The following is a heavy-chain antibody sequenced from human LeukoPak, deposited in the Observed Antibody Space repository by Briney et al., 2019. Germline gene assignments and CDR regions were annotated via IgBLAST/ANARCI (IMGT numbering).Heavy chain of an antibody. V-gene: IGHV4-59*01. Sequence: PSETLSLTCTVSGGSISSYYWSWIRQPPGKGLEWIGYIYYSGSTDYNPSLKSRVTISVDTSKNQFSLKLSSVTAADTAVYYCARDRQQLGPRGYYYYMDVWGKGTTVTISS. CDR1: GGSISSYY. J-gene: IGHJ6*03. D-gene: IGHD6-13*01. CDR3: ARDRQQLGPRGYYYYMDV. CDR2: IYYSGST.